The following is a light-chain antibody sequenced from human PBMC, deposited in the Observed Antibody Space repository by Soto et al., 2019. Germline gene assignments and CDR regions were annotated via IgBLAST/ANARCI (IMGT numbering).Light chain of an antibody. CDR3: QQYFNYPWT. J-gene: IGKJ1*01. V-gene: IGKV1-5*03. Sequence: DIPMTQSPSTLSASVGDRVTISCRASQSIGHSLAWFQRKPGKAPRLLLYSASTSETGVPSRFSGSTSETEFTLTISSLEPDDFATYYCQQYFNYPWTFGPGTKVEI. CDR1: QSIGHS. CDR2: SAS.